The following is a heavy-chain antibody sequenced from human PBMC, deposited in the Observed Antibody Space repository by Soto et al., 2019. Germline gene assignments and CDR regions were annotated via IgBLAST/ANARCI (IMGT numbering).Heavy chain of an antibody. V-gene: IGHV3-30-3*01. CDR1: GFTFSSYA. CDR2: ISYDGSNK. D-gene: IGHD3-22*01. CDR3: SWVYYYDSSGYSRPNDAFDI. Sequence: GGSLRLSCAASGFTFSSYAMHWVRQAPGKGLEWVAVISYDGSNKYYADYVKGRFTISRDNSKNTLYLQMNSLRAEDTAVYYFSWVYYYDSSGYSRPNDAFDIWGQGTMVTVSS. J-gene: IGHJ3*02.